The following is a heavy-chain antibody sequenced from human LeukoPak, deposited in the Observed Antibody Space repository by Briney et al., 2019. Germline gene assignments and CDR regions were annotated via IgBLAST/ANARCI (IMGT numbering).Heavy chain of an antibody. J-gene: IGHJ4*02. CDR1: GFTFSSYS. CDR2: IYSGGGT. V-gene: IGHV3-66*01. D-gene: IGHD2-15*01. Sequence: GGSLRLSCAASGFTFSSYSMNWVRQAPGKGLEWVSVIYSGGGTYYADSVKGRFTISRDNSKNTVYLQMNSLRAEDTAVYYCARASFWFDYSGYYFDFWGQGTLVTVSS. CDR3: ARASFWFDYSGYYFDF.